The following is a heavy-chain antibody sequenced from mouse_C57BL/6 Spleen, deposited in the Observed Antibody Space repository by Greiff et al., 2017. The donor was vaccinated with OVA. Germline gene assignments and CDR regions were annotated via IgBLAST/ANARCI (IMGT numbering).Heavy chain of an antibody. V-gene: IGHV1-15*01. J-gene: IGHJ2*01. CDR1: GYTFTDYE. CDR2: IDPETGGT. CDR3: TREGKETDYFDY. Sequence: VKLVESGAELVRPGASVTLSCKASGYTFTDYEMHWVKQTPVHGLEWIGAIDPETGGTAYNQKFKGKAILTADKSSSTAYMELRSLTSEDSAVYYCTREGKETDYFDYWGQGTTLTVSS.